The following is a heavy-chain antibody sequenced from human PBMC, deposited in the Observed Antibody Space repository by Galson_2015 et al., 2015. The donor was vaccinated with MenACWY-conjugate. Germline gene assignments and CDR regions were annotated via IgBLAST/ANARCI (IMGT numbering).Heavy chain of an antibody. J-gene: IGHJ6*02. V-gene: IGHV5-51*01. D-gene: IGHD1-26*01. CDR1: GYRFTNYW. Sequence: QSGAEVKKPGESLKISCTGSGYRFTNYWIAWVRQMPGKGLEWVGLINPADSNIRYSPSFQGQVTISADESISPAHLQWSSLKASDSAMYYCARHPPGGRGMDVWGRGTTVTVSS. CDR3: ARHPPGGRGMDV. CDR2: INPADSNI.